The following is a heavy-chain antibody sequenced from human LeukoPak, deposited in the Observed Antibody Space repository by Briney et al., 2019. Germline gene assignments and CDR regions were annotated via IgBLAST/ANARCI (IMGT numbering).Heavy chain of an antibody. CDR2: TYYSGST. D-gene: IGHD3-16*01. J-gene: IGHJ6*02. CDR3: ARDLSDDGSPYTHYGMAV. V-gene: IGHV4-31*03. Sequence: SETLSLTCTVSGGSISSGGYYWIWIRQHPGTGLEWIGYTYYSGSTYYNPSLKSRVTISVDTSKNQLSLNLSSVTAADTAVYYCARDLSDDGSPYTHYGMAVWGQGTTVTVSS. CDR1: GGSISSGGYY.